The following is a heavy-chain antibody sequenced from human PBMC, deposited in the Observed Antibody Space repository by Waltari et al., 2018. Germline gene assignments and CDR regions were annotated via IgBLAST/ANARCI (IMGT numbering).Heavy chain of an antibody. Sequence: QVQLVESGGGLVKPGGSLRLSCAASGFTFRDYYMSWIRQAPGKGLEGVSYISSSGSTIYYADSVKGRFTISRDNAKNSLYLQMNNLRVEDTAVYYCARDPSGSYHFDYWGQGTLVTVSS. V-gene: IGHV3-11*01. CDR3: ARDPSGSYHFDY. CDR1: GFTFRDYY. D-gene: IGHD1-26*01. J-gene: IGHJ4*02. CDR2: ISSSGSTI.